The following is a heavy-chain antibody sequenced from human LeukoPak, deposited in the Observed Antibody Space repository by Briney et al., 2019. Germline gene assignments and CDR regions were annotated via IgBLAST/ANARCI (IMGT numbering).Heavy chain of an antibody. CDR2: IYNDGGT. J-gene: IGHJ3*01. CDR1: GFTVSSNY. CDR3: VKRLTLGDLSIKGAFAF. D-gene: IGHD3-16*02. Sequence: PGGSLRLSCAASGFTVSSNYMSWVRQGPGKGLEWVALIYNDGGTHYTDSVKGRFTISRDTSRNTLFLQMNSLRVEDSAMYYCVKRLTLGDLSIKGAFAFWGQGTMVTVSS. V-gene: IGHV3-53*01.